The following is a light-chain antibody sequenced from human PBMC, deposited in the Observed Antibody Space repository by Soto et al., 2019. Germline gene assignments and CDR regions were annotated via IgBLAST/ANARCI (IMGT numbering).Light chain of an antibody. J-gene: IGKJ3*01. CDR2: DAS. V-gene: IGKV1-5*01. Sequence: DIQMTQSPSTLSGSVGDRVTLTCRASQYISTWLAWYQQKPGKAPKLLIHDASSLQSGVPSRFSGRGSGTEFTLTITSLQPDDFATYYCQYHDDHFGPGTKVDIK. CDR3: QYHDDH. CDR1: QYISTW.